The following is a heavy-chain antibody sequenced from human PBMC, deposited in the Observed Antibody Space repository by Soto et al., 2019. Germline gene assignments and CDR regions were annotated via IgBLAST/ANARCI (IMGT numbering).Heavy chain of an antibody. Sequence: EVQLVESGGGLIPPGGSLRLSCAVSGFIININYMSWVRQAPGKGLEWVSLVYSGGGTFYADSVKGRFTVSRDSSKNTLDLQMDSLRVDDTAVYYCARRGYCAGGTCYGIYALDVWGQGAMVTVSS. V-gene: IGHV3-66*01. CDR2: VYSGGGT. CDR1: GFIININY. D-gene: IGHD2-15*01. J-gene: IGHJ3*01. CDR3: ARRGYCAGGTCYGIYALDV.